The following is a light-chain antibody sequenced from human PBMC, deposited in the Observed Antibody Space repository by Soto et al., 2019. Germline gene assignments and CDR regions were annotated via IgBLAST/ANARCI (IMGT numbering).Light chain of an antibody. V-gene: IGKV3D-15*01. Sequence: DTVLTQFPATMSLSPGERANSSCRASQYVSTNLAWYQQQPGQPNRLLIYDISNRATGIPARFSGSGSETEFALTITSLQSEEFAVYYCQQYDTWPLTVGGGTKVDNK. CDR1: QYVSTN. CDR2: DIS. CDR3: QQYDTWPLT. J-gene: IGKJ4*01.